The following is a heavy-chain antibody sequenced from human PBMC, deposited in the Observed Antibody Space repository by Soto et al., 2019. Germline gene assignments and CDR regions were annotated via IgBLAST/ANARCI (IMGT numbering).Heavy chain of an antibody. Sequence: SETLSLTCTVSGDSISSGSYYWNWIRQHPGKGLEWIGYMYYSGSTYYNPSLKSRITISRDTSKNQFSLRLSSVTAADTAMYYCARHRITGTTPDYWGQGTLVTVSS. J-gene: IGHJ4*02. CDR1: GDSISSGSYY. D-gene: IGHD1-20*01. CDR2: MYYSGST. CDR3: ARHRITGTTPDY. V-gene: IGHV4-31*03.